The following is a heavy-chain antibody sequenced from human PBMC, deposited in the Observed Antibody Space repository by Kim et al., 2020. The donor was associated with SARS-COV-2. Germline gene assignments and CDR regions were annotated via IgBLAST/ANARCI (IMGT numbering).Heavy chain of an antibody. D-gene: IGHD2-8*01. Sequence: TYYADSVKGRFTISRDNSKNTLYLQMNSLRAEDTAVYYCAKEFMLLGFDPWGQGTLVTVSS. CDR2: T. CDR3: AKEFMLLGFDP. V-gene: IGHV3-23*01. J-gene: IGHJ5*02.